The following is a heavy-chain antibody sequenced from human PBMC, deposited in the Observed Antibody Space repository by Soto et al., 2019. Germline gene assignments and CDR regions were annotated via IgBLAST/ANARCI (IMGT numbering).Heavy chain of an antibody. Sequence: SVKVSCKASGGAFSSFAINWVRQAPGQGLEWMGRLIPILGVPTYAQKFQGRVTVTADKSTSTAYMELSSLRSEDTAVYFCAGPTTTMDAFDVWGQGTMVTVSS. CDR2: LIPILGVP. D-gene: IGHD5-18*01. CDR3: AGPTTTMDAFDV. CDR1: GGAFSSFA. V-gene: IGHV1-69*04. J-gene: IGHJ3*01.